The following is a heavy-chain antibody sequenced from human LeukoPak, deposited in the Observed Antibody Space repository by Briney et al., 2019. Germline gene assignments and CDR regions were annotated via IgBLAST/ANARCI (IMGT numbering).Heavy chain of an antibody. CDR1: GFTVSNNY. V-gene: IGHV3-53*01. D-gene: IGHD3-10*01. CDR2: IYSGGST. Sequence: GGSLRLSCAASGFTVSNNYINWVRQAPGKGLEWVSVIYSGGSTYYADSVKGRLTISRDNSKSTLYIQMNSLRAEDTAVYYCARAKPKNMVRGLIMRRESRYYFDYWGQGTLVTVSS. J-gene: IGHJ4*02. CDR3: ARAKPKNMVRGLIMRRESRYYFDY.